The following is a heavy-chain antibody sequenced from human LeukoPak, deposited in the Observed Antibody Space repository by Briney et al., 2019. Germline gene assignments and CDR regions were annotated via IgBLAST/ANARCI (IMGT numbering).Heavy chain of an antibody. Sequence: GGSLRLSCAASGFTFSNYWMSWVRQAPGTGLEWISYISSSGSTMYYADSVKGHFTTSRDNVKNSLYLQMNSLRAEDTAVYYCARGMRLVRGLMFDYWGQGTLVTVSP. CDR1: GFTFSNYW. CDR2: ISSSGSTM. CDR3: ARGMRLVRGLMFDY. V-gene: IGHV3-48*01. D-gene: IGHD3-10*01. J-gene: IGHJ4*02.